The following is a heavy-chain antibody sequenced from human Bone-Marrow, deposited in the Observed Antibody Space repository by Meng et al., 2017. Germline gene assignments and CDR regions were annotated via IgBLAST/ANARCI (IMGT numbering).Heavy chain of an antibody. CDR3: GGVRGVDRGAQY. D-gene: IGHD3-10*01. CDR2: ISSSGSTI. CDR1: GFTFSSYE. J-gene: IGHJ4*02. Sequence: GESLKISCAASGFTFSSYEMNWVRQAPGKGLEWVSYISSSGSTIYYADSVKGRFTISRDNAKNSLYLQMNSLRAEDTAVYYCGGVRGVDRGAQYWGQGVPVTVSS. V-gene: IGHV3-48*03.